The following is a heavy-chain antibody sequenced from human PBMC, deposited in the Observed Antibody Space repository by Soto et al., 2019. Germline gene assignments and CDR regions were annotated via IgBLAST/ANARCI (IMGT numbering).Heavy chain of an antibody. CDR3: AADRAQYYYGMDV. J-gene: IGHJ6*02. CDR1: GYSFTSYW. CDR2: IDPSDSYT. Sequence: GESLKISCNGSGYSFTSYWIGWVRQMPGKGLEWMGRIDPSDSYTNYSPSFQGHVTISADKSISTAYLQWSSLKASDTAMYFCAADRAQYYYGMDVWGQGTTATVSS. D-gene: IGHD6-25*01. V-gene: IGHV5-10-1*01.